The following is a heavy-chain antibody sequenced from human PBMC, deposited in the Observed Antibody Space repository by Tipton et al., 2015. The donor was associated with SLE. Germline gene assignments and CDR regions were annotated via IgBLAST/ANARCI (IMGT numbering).Heavy chain of an antibody. V-gene: IGHV3-9*01. Sequence: SLRLSCAASGFTFSTYAMHWVRQAPGKGLEWVSSINWDSDIIGYAGSVKGRFTISRDNAKNSLYLQMDSLRAEDTAFYYCAKGPEWLSYWGQGTLVTVSS. CDR3: AKGPEWLSY. D-gene: IGHD3-3*01. J-gene: IGHJ4*02. CDR1: GFTFSTYA. CDR2: INWDSDII.